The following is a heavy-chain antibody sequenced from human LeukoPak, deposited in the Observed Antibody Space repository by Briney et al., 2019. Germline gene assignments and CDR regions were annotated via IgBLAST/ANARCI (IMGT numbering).Heavy chain of an antibody. CDR1: GYSISSGYY. CDR2: IYHSGST. D-gene: IGHD6-13*01. V-gene: IGHV4-38-2*02. CDR3: ASRGLVKSSSWLKHDAFDI. J-gene: IGHJ3*02. Sequence: SETLSLTCTVSGYSISSGYYWGWIRQPPGKGLEWIGSIYHSGSTYYNPSLKSRVTISVDTSKNQFSLKLSSVTAADTAVYYCASRGLVKSSSWLKHDAFDIWGQGTMVTVSS.